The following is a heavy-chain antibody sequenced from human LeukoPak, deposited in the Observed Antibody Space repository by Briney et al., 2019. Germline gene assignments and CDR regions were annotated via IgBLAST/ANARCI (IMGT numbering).Heavy chain of an antibody. J-gene: IGHJ5*02. V-gene: IGHV4-61*02. D-gene: IGHD6-19*01. CDR2: IYTSGST. Sequence: PSETLSLTYTVSGGSISSGSYYWSWIRQPAGKGLEWIGRIYTSGSTNYNPSLKSRVTMSVDTSKNQFSLKLSSVTAADTAVYYCARGSVAGTRRWFDPWGQGTLVTVSS. CDR1: GGSISSGSYY. CDR3: ARGSVAGTRRWFDP.